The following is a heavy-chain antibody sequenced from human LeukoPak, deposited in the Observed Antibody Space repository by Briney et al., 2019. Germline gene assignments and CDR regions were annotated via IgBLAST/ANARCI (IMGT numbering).Heavy chain of an antibody. CDR2: IESGGKT. Sequence: PGGSLRLSCVASGFTVSNNYMTWVRQAPGGALEWVSVIESGGKTHYADSLKDRFIISRDNSKNTVYLQLKSLRAEDTAMYYCARVNYRAFDLWGQGTMVTVSS. J-gene: IGHJ3*01. CDR1: GFTVSNNY. V-gene: IGHV3-66*01. D-gene: IGHD5-24*01. CDR3: ARVNYRAFDL.